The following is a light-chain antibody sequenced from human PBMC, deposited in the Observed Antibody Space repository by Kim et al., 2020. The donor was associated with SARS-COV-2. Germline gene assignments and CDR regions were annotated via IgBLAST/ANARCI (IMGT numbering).Light chain of an antibody. CDR2: DVS. J-gene: IGKJ1*01. CDR1: QDITTA. Sequence: ASVEARVTVTCRASQDITTALAWYQQKPGKTPKLLMYDVSTLESGVPSRFSGSGSGTDFTLTIGSLQPEDFATYYCQQFKNYPRTFGQGTKVDIK. CDR3: QQFKNYPRT. V-gene: IGKV1D-13*01.